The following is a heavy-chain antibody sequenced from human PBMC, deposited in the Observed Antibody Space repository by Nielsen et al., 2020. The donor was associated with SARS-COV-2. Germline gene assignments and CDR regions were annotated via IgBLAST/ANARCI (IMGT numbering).Heavy chain of an antibody. Sequence: SVKVSCKASGGTFSSNVVSWVRQAPGQGLEWMGGIITMFSTADYAQKFQGRVTITADESTRTAYMVLSSLRSEDTDVDYCSRADYFSSYSMDVWGQGTTVTFSS. D-gene: IGHD3-10*01. CDR3: SRADYFSSYSMDV. CDR2: IITMFSTA. V-gene: IGHV1-69*13. J-gene: IGHJ6*02. CDR1: GGTFSSNV.